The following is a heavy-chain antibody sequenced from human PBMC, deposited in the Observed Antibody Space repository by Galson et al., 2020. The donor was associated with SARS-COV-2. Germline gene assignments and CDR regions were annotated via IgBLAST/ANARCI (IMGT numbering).Heavy chain of an antibody. CDR3: ARAPTVEMSSDY. Sequence: GGSLRLSCAASGFTVSSNYMSWVRQAPGKGLEWVSVIYSGGSTYYADSVKGRFTISRDNSKNTLYLQMNSLRAEDTAVYYCARAPTVEMSSDYWGQGTLVTVSS. CDR2: IYSGGST. CDR1: GFTVSSNY. V-gene: IGHV3-66*01. J-gene: IGHJ4*02.